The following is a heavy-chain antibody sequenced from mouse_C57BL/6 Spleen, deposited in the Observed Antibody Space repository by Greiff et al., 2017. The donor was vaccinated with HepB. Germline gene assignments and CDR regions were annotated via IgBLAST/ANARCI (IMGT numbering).Heavy chain of an antibody. CDR1: GYTFTSYW. D-gene: IGHD2-5*01. J-gene: IGHJ3*01. CDR3: ARSHYINHGGFAY. Sequence: VQLQQSGTELVKPGASVKLSCKASGYTFTSYWMHWVKQRPGQGLEWIGNINPSNGGTNYNEKFKSKATLTVDKSSSTAYMQLSSLTSEDSAVYYCARSHYINHGGFAYWGQGTLVTVSA. CDR2: INPSNGGT. V-gene: IGHV1-53*01.